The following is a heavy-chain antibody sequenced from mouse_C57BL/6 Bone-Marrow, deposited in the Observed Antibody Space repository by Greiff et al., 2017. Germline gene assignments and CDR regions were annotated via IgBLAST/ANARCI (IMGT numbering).Heavy chain of an antibody. CDR3: AMGGLRFAY. D-gene: IGHD2-4*01. CDR1: GYTFTSYT. J-gene: IGHJ3*01. V-gene: IGHV1-4*01. CDR2: INPSSGYT. Sequence: QVQLQQSGAELARPGASVKMSCKASGYTFTSYTMHWVKQRPGQGLEWIGYINPSSGYTKYNQKFKDKATLTADKSSSTAYMQLSSLTSEDSAVYYCAMGGLRFAYWGQGTLVTVSA.